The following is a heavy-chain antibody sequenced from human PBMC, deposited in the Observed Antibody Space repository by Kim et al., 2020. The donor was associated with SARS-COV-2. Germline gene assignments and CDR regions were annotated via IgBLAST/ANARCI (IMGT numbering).Heavy chain of an antibody. CDR3: ARHLTYYYGSGGGWFDP. J-gene: IGHJ5*02. V-gene: IGHV4-31*03. CDR2: IYYSGST. Sequence: SETLSLTCTVSGGSISSGGYYWSWIRQHPGKGLEWIGYIYYSGSTYYNPSLKSRVTISVDTSKNQFSLKLSSVTAADTAVYYCARHLTYYYGSGGGWFDPWGQGTLVTVSA. D-gene: IGHD3-10*01. CDR1: GGSISSGGYY.